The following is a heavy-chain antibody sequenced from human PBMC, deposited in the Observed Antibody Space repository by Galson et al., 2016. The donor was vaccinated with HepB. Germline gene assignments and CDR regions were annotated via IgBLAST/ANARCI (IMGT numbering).Heavy chain of an antibody. Sequence: LRLSCAASGFTVSDNYITWVRQAPVKGLEWVSIIYDGGLTYYADSVKGRFTISRDNSKNTVYLQMNSLTAEDTAIYYCARDRLRGVVGSFHPWGQGTLVTVSS. CDR3: ARDRLRGVVGSFHP. D-gene: IGHD3-10*01. CDR2: IYDGGLT. CDR1: GFTVSDNY. J-gene: IGHJ5*02. V-gene: IGHV3-53*01.